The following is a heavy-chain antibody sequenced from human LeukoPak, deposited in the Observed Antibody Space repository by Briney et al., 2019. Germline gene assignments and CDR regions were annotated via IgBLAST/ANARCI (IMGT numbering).Heavy chain of an antibody. CDR2: IVVGSGNT. J-gene: IGHJ4*02. CDR1: GFTFTSSA. D-gene: IGHD3-22*01. CDR3: AASPDYYDSSGYSYYFDY. V-gene: IGHV1-58*01. Sequence: SVKVSCKASGFTFTSSAVQWVRQARGQRPEWIGWIVVGSGNTNYAQKFQERVTITRDMSTSTAYMELSSLRSEDTAVYYCAASPDYYDSSGYSYYFDYWGQGTLVTVSS.